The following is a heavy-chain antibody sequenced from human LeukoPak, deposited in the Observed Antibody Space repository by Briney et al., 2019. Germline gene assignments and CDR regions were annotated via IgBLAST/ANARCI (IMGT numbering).Heavy chain of an antibody. CDR1: GFTFDDYA. D-gene: IGHD6-13*01. V-gene: IGHV3-9*01. J-gene: IGHJ4*02. Sequence: GGSLRLSCAASGFTFDDYAMHWVRQAPGKGLEWVSGISWNSGSIGYADSVKGRFTISRDNAKNSLYLQMNSLRAEDTALYYCAKDILTAAAGTFFDYWGQGTLVTVSS. CDR2: ISWNSGSI. CDR3: AKDILTAAAGTFFDY.